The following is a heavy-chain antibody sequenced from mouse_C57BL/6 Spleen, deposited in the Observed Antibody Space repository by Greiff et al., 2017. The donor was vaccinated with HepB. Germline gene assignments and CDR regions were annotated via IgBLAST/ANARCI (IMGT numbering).Heavy chain of an antibody. CDR3: ARRTTVADWYFDV. CDR2: INPSSGYT. J-gene: IGHJ1*03. V-gene: IGHV1-7*01. D-gene: IGHD1-1*01. Sequence: QVQLQHSGAELAKPGASVKLSCKASGYTFTSYWMHWVKQRPGQGLEWIGYINPSSGYTKYNQKFKDKATLTADKSSSTAYMQLSSLTYEDSAVYYCARRTTVADWYFDVWGTGTTVTVSS. CDR1: GYTFTSYW.